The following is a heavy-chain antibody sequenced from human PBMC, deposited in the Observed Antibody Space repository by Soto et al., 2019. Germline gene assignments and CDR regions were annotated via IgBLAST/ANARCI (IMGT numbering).Heavy chain of an antibody. CDR3: ARVVVVIPPGYYHAMDV. Sequence: VGSLSLSFAPYGFTFSCLHTKSVSQAPGRGLEWVAYITSSSDTIYYSDSVKGRFTISRDNGKNSLFLQMNSLRDEDTAVYYCARVVVVIPPGYYHAMDVWGQGT. J-gene: IGHJ6*02. CDR1: GFTFSCLH. V-gene: IGHV3-48*02. D-gene: IGHD3-22*01. CDR2: ITSSSDTI.